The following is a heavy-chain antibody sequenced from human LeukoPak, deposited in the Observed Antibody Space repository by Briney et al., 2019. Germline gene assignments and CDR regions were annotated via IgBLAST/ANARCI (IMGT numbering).Heavy chain of an antibody. Sequence: GGSLRLSCAASGFTFSSYAMSWVRQAPGKGLEWVSAISGSGGSTYYADSVKGRFTISRDNSKNTLYLQMNSLRAEDTAVYYCAKDHYDSSGYYYASRVFDYWGQGTLVTVSS. CDR3: AKDHYDSSGYYYASRVFDY. D-gene: IGHD3-22*01. J-gene: IGHJ4*02. V-gene: IGHV3-23*01. CDR1: GFTFSSYA. CDR2: ISGSGGST.